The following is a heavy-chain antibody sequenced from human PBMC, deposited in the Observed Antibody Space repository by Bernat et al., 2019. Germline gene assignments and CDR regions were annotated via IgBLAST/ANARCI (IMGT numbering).Heavy chain of an antibody. CDR1: GYSFASYW. Sequence: PGESLQISCKSSGYSFASYWIAWVRQVPGKGLEWMGIIYPGDSDTRYSPSFQDQVTMSVDKSISTAYLQWSSLKASDTAMYYCARHITEYSSGWEGFDYWGRGTLVTVSS. J-gene: IGHJ4*02. CDR2: IYPGDSDT. CDR3: ARHITEYSSGWEGFDY. D-gene: IGHD6-19*01. V-gene: IGHV5-51*01.